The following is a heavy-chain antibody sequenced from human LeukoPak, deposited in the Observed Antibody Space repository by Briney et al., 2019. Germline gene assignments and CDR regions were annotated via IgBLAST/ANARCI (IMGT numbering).Heavy chain of an antibody. CDR1: DFNFRSNW. CDR3: AKEGDWNLDY. V-gene: IGHV3-7*04. J-gene: IGHJ4*02. CDR2: IKGDGSEK. D-gene: IGHD1-1*01. Sequence: GGSLRLSCVASDFNFRSNWMDWVRQAPGKGLEWVANIKGDGSEKNYMDSVKGRFSISRDNAKNSLYLEMNSLRAEDTGVYYCAKEGDWNLDYWGQGALVTVSS.